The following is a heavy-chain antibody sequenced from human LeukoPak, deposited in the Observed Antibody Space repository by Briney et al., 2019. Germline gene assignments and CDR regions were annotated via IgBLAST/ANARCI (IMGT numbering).Heavy chain of an antibody. CDR3: ARDRRGSYDYYYMDV. J-gene: IGHJ6*03. CDR1: GGSISSYY. Sequence: PSETLSLTCTVSGGSISSYYWSWIRQPAGKGLEWIGRIYTSGSTNYNPSLKSRVTISVDTSKNQFSLKLSSVTAADTAVYYCARDRRGSYDYYYMDVWGKGTTVTVSS. V-gene: IGHV4-4*07. CDR2: IYTSGST. D-gene: IGHD1-26*01.